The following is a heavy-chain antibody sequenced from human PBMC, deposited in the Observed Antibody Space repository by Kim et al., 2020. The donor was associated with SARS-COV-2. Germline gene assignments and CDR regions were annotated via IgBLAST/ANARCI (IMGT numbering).Heavy chain of an antibody. CDR1: GFNFSSYS. CDR3: ARGGGYYYDSSGYLLG. J-gene: IGHJ4*02. CDR2: ISSSSSYI. Sequence: GGSLRLSCAASGFNFSSYSMNWVRQAPGKGLEWVSSISSSSSYIYYADSVKGRFTISRDNAKNSLYLQMNSLRAEDTAVYYCARGGGYYYDSSGYLLGWGQGTLVTVSS. V-gene: IGHV3-21*01. D-gene: IGHD3-22*01.